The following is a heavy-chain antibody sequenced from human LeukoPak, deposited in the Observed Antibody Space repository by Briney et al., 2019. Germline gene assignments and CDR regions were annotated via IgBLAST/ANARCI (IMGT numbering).Heavy chain of an antibody. CDR2: INHSGST. Sequence: SETLSLTCAVYGGSFSGYYWSWIRQPPGKGLEWIGEINHSGSTNYNPSLKSRVTISVDTSKNQFSLKLSSVTAADTAVYYCARDVGAYYYGSGSPLDAFDIWGQGTMVTVSS. J-gene: IGHJ3*02. CDR3: ARDVGAYYYGSGSPLDAFDI. CDR1: GGSFSGYY. D-gene: IGHD3-10*01. V-gene: IGHV4-34*01.